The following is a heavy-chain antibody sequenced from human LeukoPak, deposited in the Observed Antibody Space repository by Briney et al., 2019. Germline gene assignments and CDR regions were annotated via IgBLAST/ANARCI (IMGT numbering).Heavy chain of an antibody. CDR3: ASHTYSYDSSGPLG. D-gene: IGHD3-22*01. Sequence: PSETLSLTCTVSGGSISSYYWSWIRQPPGKGLEWIGYIHYSGRHSYNPSLKSRVTISVDTSRNQFSLTLSSVTAADTAVYYCASHTYSYDSSGPLGWGQGTLVTVSS. J-gene: IGHJ4*02. V-gene: IGHV4-59*08. CDR1: GGSISSYY. CDR2: IHYSGRH.